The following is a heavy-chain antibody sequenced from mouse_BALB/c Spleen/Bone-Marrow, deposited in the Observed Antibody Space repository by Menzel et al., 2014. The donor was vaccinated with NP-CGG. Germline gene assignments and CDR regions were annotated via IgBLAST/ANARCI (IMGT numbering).Heavy chain of an antibody. V-gene: IGHV1-12*01. Sequence: SVKMSCKASGYTFTSYSMHWVKQTPGQGLEWIGTFYPGNGDTSYNQKFKGKATLTADTFSSTACMQLSSLTSEDSAVYYCARGWLITYWGQGTLVTVSA. CDR1: GYTFTSYS. J-gene: IGHJ3*01. CDR3: ARGWLITY. CDR2: FYPGNGDT. D-gene: IGHD1-1*02.